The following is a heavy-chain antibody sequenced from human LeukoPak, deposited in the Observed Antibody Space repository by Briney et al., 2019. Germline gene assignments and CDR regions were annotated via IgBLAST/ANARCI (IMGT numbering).Heavy chain of an antibody. D-gene: IGHD2-2*02. V-gene: IGHV1-69*13. Sequence: ASVKVSCKASGGTFSSYAISWVRQAPGQGLEWMEGIIPIFGTANYAQKFQGRVTITADESTSTAYMELSSLRSEDTAVYYCARSSGIVVVPAAIGYFDYWGQGTLVTVSS. CDR1: GGTFSSYA. CDR2: IIPIFGTA. J-gene: IGHJ4*02. CDR3: ARSSGIVVVPAAIGYFDY.